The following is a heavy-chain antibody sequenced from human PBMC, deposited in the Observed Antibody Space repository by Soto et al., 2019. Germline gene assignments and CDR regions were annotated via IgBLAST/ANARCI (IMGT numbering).Heavy chain of an antibody. Sequence: GGSLRLSCVGSGFTFGNYAMSWVRQAPGKGLEWVSSITGIDGRTYYADSVKGRFTISRDNAKNSLYLQMNSLRAEDTAVYYCAREPICSSTSCYPNWFDPWGQGTLVTVSS. V-gene: IGHV3-21*01. CDR3: AREPICSSTSCYPNWFDP. D-gene: IGHD2-2*01. CDR2: ITGIDGRT. J-gene: IGHJ5*02. CDR1: GFTFGNYA.